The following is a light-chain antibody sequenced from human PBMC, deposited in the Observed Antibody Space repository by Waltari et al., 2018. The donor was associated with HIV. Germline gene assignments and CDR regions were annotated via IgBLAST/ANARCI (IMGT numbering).Light chain of an antibody. CDR1: QGISSS. J-gene: IGKJ4*01. Sequence: DIQLTQSPSFLSASVGDGLTITCRASQGISSSLAWYQQKPGKAPNLLIFDASTLQVGGPSRVSGSGSGTEFTLTVDSLQPEEFATYYGQQLKSYPHTFGGGTRVEI. CDR2: DAS. CDR3: QQLKSYPHT. V-gene: IGKV1-9*01.